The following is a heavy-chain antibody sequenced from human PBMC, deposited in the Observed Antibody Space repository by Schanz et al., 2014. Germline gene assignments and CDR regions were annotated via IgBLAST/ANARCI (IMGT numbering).Heavy chain of an antibody. J-gene: IGHJ4*02. CDR2: ISWNSGSV. D-gene: IGHD4-17*01. V-gene: IGHV3-9*01. CDR1: GFTFSSYA. Sequence: EVQLVESGGGLVKPGGSLRLSCAASGFTFSSYAMHWVRQAPGKGLEWVSSISWNSGSVAYADSVKGRFTISRDNARNTLYLQMNSLRAEDTAVYYCTRDTDYHFDYWGQGTLVTVSS. CDR3: TRDTDYHFDY.